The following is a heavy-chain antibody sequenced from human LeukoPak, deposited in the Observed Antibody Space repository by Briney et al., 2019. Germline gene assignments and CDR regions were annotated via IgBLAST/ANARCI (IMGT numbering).Heavy chain of an antibody. CDR3: ARGRSSRITIFGVVIKYFDY. CDR1: XX. D-gene: IGHD3-3*01. J-gene: IGHJ4*02. V-gene: IGHV1-8*01. CDR2: MNPNSGNT. Sequence: XXINWVRQATGQGLEWMGWMNPNSGNTGYAQKFQGRVTMTRNTSISTAYMELSSLRSEDTAVYYCARGRSSRITIFGVVIKYFDYWGQGTLVTVSS.